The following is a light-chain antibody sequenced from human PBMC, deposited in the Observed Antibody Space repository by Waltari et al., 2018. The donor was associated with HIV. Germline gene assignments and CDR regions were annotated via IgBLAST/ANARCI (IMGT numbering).Light chain of an antibody. Sequence: SYELTQPPSVAVSPGQTARTPCNGDALPKKYASWNQVKSGQAPVLVIYEDSKRPSGFPERFSGSSAATTATVTISGAQVEDEADYYCYSTDNSGHHRVFGTGTKLTVL. CDR3: YSTDNSGHHRV. J-gene: IGLJ2*01. V-gene: IGLV3-10*01. CDR2: EDS. CDR1: ALPKKY.